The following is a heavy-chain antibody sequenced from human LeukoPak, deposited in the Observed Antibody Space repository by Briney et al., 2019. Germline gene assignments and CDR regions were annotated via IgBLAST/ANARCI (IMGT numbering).Heavy chain of an antibody. V-gene: IGHV2-70*11. CDR3: ARRYCSGGSCYSEYDYFDY. D-gene: IGHD2-15*01. Sequence: RESGPALVKPTQTLTLTCTFSGFALSTSEMCVSWIRQPPGKALEWLARIDWDDDKYYSTSLKTRLTISKDTSKNQVVLTMTNIDPVDTATYYCARRYCSGGSCYSEYDYFDYWGQGTLVTVSS. CDR2: IDWDDDK. J-gene: IGHJ4*02. CDR1: GFALSTSEMC.